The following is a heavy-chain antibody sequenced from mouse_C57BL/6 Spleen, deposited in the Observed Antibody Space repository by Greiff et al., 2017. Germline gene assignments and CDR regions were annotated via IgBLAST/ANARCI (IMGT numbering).Heavy chain of an antibody. V-gene: IGHV3-6*01. J-gene: IGHJ3*01. CDR3: ARQDYSNPAAY. CDR1: GYSITSGYY. Sequence: VQLKESGPGLVKPSQSLSLTCSVTGYSITSGYYWNWIRQFPGNKLEWMGYISYDGSNNYNPSLKNRISITRDTSKNQFFLKLNSVTTEDTATYYCARQDYSNPAAYWGQGTLVTVSA. D-gene: IGHD2-5*01. CDR2: ISYDGSN.